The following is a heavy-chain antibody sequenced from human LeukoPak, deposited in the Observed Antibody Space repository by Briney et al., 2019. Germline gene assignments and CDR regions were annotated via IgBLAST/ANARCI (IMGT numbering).Heavy chain of an antibody. J-gene: IGHJ4*02. CDR3: ARGRMAAAATRGDYLDY. CDR1: GGSFSGYY. Sequence: SETLSLTCAVYGGSFSGYYWSWIRQPPGKGLEWIGEINHSGSTNYNPSLKSRVTISVDTSKNQFSLKLSSVTAADTAVYYCARGRMAAAATRGDYLDYWGQGTLVTVSS. CDR2: INHSGST. V-gene: IGHV4-34*01. D-gene: IGHD6-13*01.